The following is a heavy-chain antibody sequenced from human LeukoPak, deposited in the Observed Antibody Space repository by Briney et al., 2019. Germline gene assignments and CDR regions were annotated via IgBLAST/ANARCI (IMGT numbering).Heavy chain of an antibody. D-gene: IGHD2-15*01. J-gene: IGHJ4*02. Sequence: PSENLSLTCTVSGGSISSYYWSWIRQPAGKGLEWIGRIYTSGSTNYNPSLKSRVTMSVDTSKNQFSLKLSSVTAADTAVYYCARDSPVGYCSGGSCYPFDYWGQGTLVTVSS. V-gene: IGHV4-4*07. CDR2: IYTSGST. CDR1: GGSISSYY. CDR3: ARDSPVGYCSGGSCYPFDY.